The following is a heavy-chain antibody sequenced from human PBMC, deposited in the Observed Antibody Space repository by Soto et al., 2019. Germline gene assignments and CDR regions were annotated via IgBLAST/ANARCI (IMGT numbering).Heavy chain of an antibody. CDR3: AKNGDFWSWGMDV. Sequence: PVGSLRLSCAASGFTFSTYAMTWVRQAPGKGLEWVAIISSSGDGTYYVDSVKGRFTICRDNSRNTLNLQMNSLRAEDTAVYYCAKNGDFWSWGMDVWGQGTTVTVSS. CDR1: GFTFSTYA. CDR2: ISSSGDGT. D-gene: IGHD3-3*01. V-gene: IGHV3-23*01. J-gene: IGHJ6*02.